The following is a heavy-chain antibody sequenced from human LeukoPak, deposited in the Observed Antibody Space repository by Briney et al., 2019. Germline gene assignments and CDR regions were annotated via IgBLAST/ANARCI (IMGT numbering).Heavy chain of an antibody. CDR3: ARGLYGYDAFDI. CDR1: GGSISSYY. V-gene: IGHV4-59*08. Sequence: SETLSLTCTVSGGSISSYYWSWIRQLPGKGLEWIGYIYYSGSTNYNPSLKSRVTISVDTSKNQFSLKLSSVTAADTAVYYCARGLYGYDAFDIWGQGTMVTVSS. D-gene: IGHD2-2*02. CDR2: IYYSGST. J-gene: IGHJ3*02.